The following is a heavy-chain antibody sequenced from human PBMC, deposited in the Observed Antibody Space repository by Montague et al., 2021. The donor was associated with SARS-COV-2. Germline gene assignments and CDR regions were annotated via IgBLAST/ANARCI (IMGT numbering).Heavy chain of an antibody. Sequence: CAISGDSVSSYRAAWNWIRQSPPIGLEWLGRTYYRSKWYNDYALSVKSRITINPDTSKNHFSLQLNSVTPEDTAIYYCARGVYYDGSGYYSFHYWGQGTLVTVSS. D-gene: IGHD3-22*01. V-gene: IGHV6-1*01. CDR2: TYYRSKWYN. CDR1: GDSVSSYRAA. CDR3: ARGVYYDGSGYYSFHY. J-gene: IGHJ4*02.